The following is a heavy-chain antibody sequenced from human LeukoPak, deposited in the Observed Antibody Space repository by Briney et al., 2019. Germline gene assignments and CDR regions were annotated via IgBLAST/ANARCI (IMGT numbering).Heavy chain of an antibody. J-gene: IGHJ6*03. V-gene: IGHV1-18*01. D-gene: IGHD6-19*01. Sequence: GASVKVSCKASGYTFTSYGISWVRQAPGQGLEWMGWISAYNGNTNYAQKLQGRVTMTTDTSTSTAYMELRSLRSDDTAVYYCARVIAVAGTRKRLYYYYMDVWGKGTTVTISS. CDR2: ISAYNGNT. CDR1: GYTFTSYG. CDR3: ARVIAVAGTRKRLYYYYMDV.